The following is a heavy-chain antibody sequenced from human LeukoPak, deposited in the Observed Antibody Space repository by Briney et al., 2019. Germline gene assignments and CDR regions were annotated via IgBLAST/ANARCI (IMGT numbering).Heavy chain of an antibody. Sequence: ASVKVSCKASGYTFTGYYMHWVRQAPGQGLEWMGWINPNSDYTFYAQKFQGKVTLTRDTSISTVYMELTTLTSDDTALYYCAVAPGDYWGQGTLVSVSA. CDR2: INPNSDYT. CDR3: AVAPGDY. CDR1: GYTFTGYY. J-gene: IGHJ4*02. D-gene: IGHD2-21*01. V-gene: IGHV1-2*02.